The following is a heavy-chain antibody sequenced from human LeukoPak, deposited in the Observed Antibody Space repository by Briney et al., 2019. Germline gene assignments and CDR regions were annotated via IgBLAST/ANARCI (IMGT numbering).Heavy chain of an antibody. Sequence: ASVKVSCKASGYTFTSYGISWVRQAPGQGFEWMGWISAYNGNTNYAQKLQGRVTMTTDTSTSTAYMELRSLRSDDTAVYYCARGGNSGWRTPNDDYWGQGTLVTVSS. V-gene: IGHV1-18*01. CDR2: ISAYNGNT. J-gene: IGHJ4*02. D-gene: IGHD6-19*01. CDR3: ARGGNSGWRTPNDDY. CDR1: GYTFTSYG.